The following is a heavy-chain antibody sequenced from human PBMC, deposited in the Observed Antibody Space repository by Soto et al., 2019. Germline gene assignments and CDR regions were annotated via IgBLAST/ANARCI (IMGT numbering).Heavy chain of an antibody. V-gene: IGHV4-34*01. CDR3: AQTTPSIVVVVAATPSVRYFQH. CDR2: INHSGST. D-gene: IGHD2-15*01. Sequence: SETLSLTCAVYGGSFSGYCWSWIRQPPGKGLEWIGEINHSGSTNYNPSLKSRVTISVDTSKNQFSLKLSSVTAADTAVYCCAQTTPSIVVVVAATPSVRYFQHWGQGTLVTVSS. CDR1: GGSFSGYC. J-gene: IGHJ1*01.